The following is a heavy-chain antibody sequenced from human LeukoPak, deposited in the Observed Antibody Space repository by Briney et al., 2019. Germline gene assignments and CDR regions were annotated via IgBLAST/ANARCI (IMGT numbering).Heavy chain of an antibody. Sequence: GRSLRLSCAASGFTFSSYTMHWVRQAPGKGLEWVAVISYDVSNKYYADSVKGRFTISRDNSKNTLYLQMNSLRAEDTAVYYCARDRRIVIVPAALVGAFDYWGQGTLVTVSS. CDR2: ISYDVSNK. CDR3: ARDRRIVIVPAALVGAFDY. V-gene: IGHV3-30*04. J-gene: IGHJ4*02. D-gene: IGHD2-2*01. CDR1: GFTFSSYT.